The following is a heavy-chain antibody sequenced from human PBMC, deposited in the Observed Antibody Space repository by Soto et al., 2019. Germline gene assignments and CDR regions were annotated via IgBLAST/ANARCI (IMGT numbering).Heavy chain of an antibody. D-gene: IGHD6-13*01. Sequence: QVQLVESGGGLVKPGGSLRLSCAASGFTFSDYYMSWIRQAPGKGLEWVSYISSSSSYTNYADSVKGRFTISRDNAKNSLYLQMNSLRAEDTAVYYCAVGIAAAGYWYFDLCGRGTLVTVSS. CDR2: ISSSSSYT. CDR1: GFTFSDYY. V-gene: IGHV3-11*05. CDR3: AVGIAAAGYWYFDL. J-gene: IGHJ2*01.